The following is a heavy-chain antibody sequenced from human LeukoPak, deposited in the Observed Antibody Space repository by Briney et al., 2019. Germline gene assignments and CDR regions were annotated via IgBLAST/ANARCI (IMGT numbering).Heavy chain of an antibody. Sequence: PSETLSLTCTVSGGSISSYYWSWIRQPAGKGLEWIGRIYTSGSTNYNPPLKSRVTISVDKSKNQFSLKLSSVTAADTAVYYCARTAAAPYFDYWGQGTLVTVSS. V-gene: IGHV4-4*07. D-gene: IGHD6-13*01. CDR3: ARTAAAPYFDY. CDR2: IYTSGST. CDR1: GGSISSYY. J-gene: IGHJ4*02.